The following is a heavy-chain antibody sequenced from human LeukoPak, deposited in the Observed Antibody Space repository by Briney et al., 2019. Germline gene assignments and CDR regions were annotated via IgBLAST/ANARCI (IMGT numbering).Heavy chain of an antibody. D-gene: IGHD3-10*01. V-gene: IGHV4-39*07. CDR3: ARDVGYYASGIHP. CDR2: IYYSGST. J-gene: IGHJ5*02. CDR1: GGSISSSNYF. Sequence: SETLSLTCTVSGGSISSSNYFWGWIRQPPGKGLEWIGSIYYSGSTYYNPSLKSRVTISVDTSKNQFSLKLNSVTAADTAVYYCARDVGYYASGIHPWGQGTLVTVSS.